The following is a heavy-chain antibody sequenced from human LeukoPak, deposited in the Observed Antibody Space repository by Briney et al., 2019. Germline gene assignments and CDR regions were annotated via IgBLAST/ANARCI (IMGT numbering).Heavy chain of an antibody. V-gene: IGHV4-34*01. Sequence: SETLSLTCAVYGGSFSGYYWSWIRQPPGKGLEWIGEINHSGSTNYNPSLKSRVTISVDTSKNQCSLKVSSVTAADTAVYYCARAQRGYSYGYYYYYGMDVWGQGTTVTVSS. CDR2: INHSGST. CDR3: ARAQRGYSYGYYYYYGMDV. CDR1: GGSFSGYY. J-gene: IGHJ6*02. D-gene: IGHD5-18*01.